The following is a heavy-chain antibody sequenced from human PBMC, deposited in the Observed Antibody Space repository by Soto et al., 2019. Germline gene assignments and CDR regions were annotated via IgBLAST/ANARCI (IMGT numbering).Heavy chain of an antibody. CDR3: ARDGVSSIEYTWNYGTLFDY. CDR1: GFTYSTYT. J-gene: IGHJ4*02. CDR2: ISYDGNNK. D-gene: IGHD1-7*01. Sequence: PGGSLRLSCAASGFTYSTYTMHWVRQAPGKGLEWVAVISYDGNNKFYADSVKGRFTISRDSTKQTLYLQMNSLRPDDTAMYYCARDGVSSIEYTWNYGTLFDYWGQGALVTVYS. V-gene: IGHV3-30-3*01.